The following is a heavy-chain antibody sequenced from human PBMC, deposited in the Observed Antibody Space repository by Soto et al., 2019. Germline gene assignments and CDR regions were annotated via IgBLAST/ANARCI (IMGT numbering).Heavy chain of an antibody. V-gene: IGHV3-30*02. Sequence: PGGSLRLSCEASGFTFSNFGMNWVRQAPGKGLEWVARVWYDGSSKYYVDSVKGRFAVSRDNSKNTLYLQMSSLRAEDTAVYYCAKAQRGSGTHFDYWGQGSLVTVSS. D-gene: IGHD3-16*01. CDR2: VWYDGSSK. J-gene: IGHJ4*02. CDR1: GFTFSNFG. CDR3: AKAQRGSGTHFDY.